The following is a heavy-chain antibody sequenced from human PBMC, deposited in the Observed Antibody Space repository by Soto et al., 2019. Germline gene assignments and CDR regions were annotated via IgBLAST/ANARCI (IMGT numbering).Heavy chain of an antibody. J-gene: IGHJ1*01. CDR2: ITGPGRSA. Sequence: EVQLLESGGGLVQPGGSLRLSCAASGFTFSSYAMNWVRQAPGKGLEWVSAITGPGRSAYYADSVKGRFTISRDSSKNTLYLQMSSLRAEDTGVYYCATFYGDYAGGEFFQHWGRGTLVTVSS. V-gene: IGHV3-23*01. D-gene: IGHD4-17*01. CDR3: ATFYGDYAGGEFFQH. CDR1: GFTFSSYA.